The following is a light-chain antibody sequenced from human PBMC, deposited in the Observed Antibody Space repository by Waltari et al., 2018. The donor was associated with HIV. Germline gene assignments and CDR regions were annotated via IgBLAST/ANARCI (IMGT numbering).Light chain of an antibody. CDR3: MQAVQTPPT. V-gene: IGKV2-28*01. CDR1: QSLLQSNGYNY. CDR2: LGS. J-gene: IGKJ1*01. Sequence: EIVMIQSPLSLPVTPGEPASISCRSSQSLLQSNGYNYLDWYLQKPGQSPQLLIYLGSNRASGVPDRFSGSGSGTDSTLTISRVEAEDVGIYYCMQAVQTPPTFGQGTRVEIK.